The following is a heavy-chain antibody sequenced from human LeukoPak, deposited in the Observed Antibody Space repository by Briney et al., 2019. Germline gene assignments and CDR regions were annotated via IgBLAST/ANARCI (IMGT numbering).Heavy chain of an antibody. CDR2: INSDGNNT. Sequence: GGSLRLSCAASSFTFSACWMHWVRQAPGKGLVWVSRINSDGNNTTYADSVKGRFTISRDNAKNTLFLQMNSLRAEDTAVYYCARDKLDYFDSSGDFDQWGQGTLVTVSS. CDR1: SFTFSACW. J-gene: IGHJ4*02. D-gene: IGHD3-22*01. V-gene: IGHV3-74*01. CDR3: ARDKLDYFDSSGDFDQ.